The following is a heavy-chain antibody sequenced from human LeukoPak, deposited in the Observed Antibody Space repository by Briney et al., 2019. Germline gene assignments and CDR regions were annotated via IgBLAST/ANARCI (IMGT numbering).Heavy chain of an antibody. D-gene: IGHD3-9*01. V-gene: IGHV3-23*01. J-gene: IGHJ3*02. CDR3: AKGGYYDILTGSAAFDT. CDR1: GFTFSSYA. Sequence: GGSLRLSCAASGFTFSSYAMSWVRQAPGKGLEWVSAISGSGGSTYYADSVKGRFTISRDNSKNTLYLQMNSLRAEDTAVYYCAKGGYYDILTGSAAFDTWGQGTMVTVSS. CDR2: ISGSGGST.